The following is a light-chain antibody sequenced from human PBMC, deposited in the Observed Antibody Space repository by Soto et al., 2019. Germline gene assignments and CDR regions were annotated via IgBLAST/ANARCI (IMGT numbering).Light chain of an antibody. V-gene: IGLV2-23*02. Sequence: QSVLTQPASVSGSPGQSITISCTGTSSDVGSYNFVSWYQHHPGKAPTMMIYEVSKRPSEISNRFSGSKSGNTASLTISGLQAGDEADYYCCSYAGSNTFLFGGGTKVTVL. CDR2: EVS. J-gene: IGLJ2*01. CDR1: SSDVGSYNF. CDR3: CSYAGSNTFL.